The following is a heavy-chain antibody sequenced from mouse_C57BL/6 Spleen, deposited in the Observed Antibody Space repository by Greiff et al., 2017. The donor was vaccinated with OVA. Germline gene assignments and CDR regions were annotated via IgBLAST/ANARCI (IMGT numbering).Heavy chain of an antibody. CDR2: VYPYNGGT. J-gene: IGHJ2*01. V-gene: IGHV1-36*01. CDR3: ARDPYYGSSYGYFDY. Sequence: EVKLEESGPVLVKPGPSVKISCKASGFTFTDYYMHWVKQSHGKSLEWIGLVYPYNGGTSYNQKFKGKATLTVDTSSSTAYMELNSLTSEDSAVYYCARDPYYGSSYGYFDYWGQGTTLTVSS. CDR1: GFTFTDYY. D-gene: IGHD1-1*01.